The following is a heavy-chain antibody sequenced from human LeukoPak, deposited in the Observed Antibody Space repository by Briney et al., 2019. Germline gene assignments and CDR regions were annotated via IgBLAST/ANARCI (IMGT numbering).Heavy chain of an antibody. Sequence: GASVKVSCKASGGTFSSYAISWVRQAPGQGLEWMGGIIPIFGTANYAQKFQGRVTITSDESTSTAYMELSSLRSEDTAVYYCARVTYSSSSISLDAFDIWGQGTMVTVSS. V-gene: IGHV1-69*13. CDR2: IIPIFGTA. CDR1: GGTFSSYA. D-gene: IGHD6-6*01. J-gene: IGHJ3*02. CDR3: ARVTYSSSSISLDAFDI.